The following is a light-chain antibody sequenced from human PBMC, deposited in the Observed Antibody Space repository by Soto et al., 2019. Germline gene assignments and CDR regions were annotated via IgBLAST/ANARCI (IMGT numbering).Light chain of an antibody. Sequence: QSVLTQPPSASGSPGQSVTISCTGASSDVGGYNFVSWYQHHPGKAPRLMIYDVTQRPSGVPDRFSDSKSGNTASLTVSGLQVDDEAYYYCSSYAGSSIPVAFGGGTQLTVL. CDR2: DVT. V-gene: IGLV2-8*01. J-gene: IGLJ2*01. CDR1: SSDVGGYNF. CDR3: SSYAGSSIPVA.